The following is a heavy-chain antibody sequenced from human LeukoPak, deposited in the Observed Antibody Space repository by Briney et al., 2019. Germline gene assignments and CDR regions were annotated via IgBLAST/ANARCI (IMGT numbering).Heavy chain of an antibody. CDR3: AGGDYSVAGSSGVYYFYGMDV. Sequence: SETLSLTCTVSGGSISSYYWSWIRQPAGKGLEWIGRIYASGGTNYSPSLKSRVTMSVDTSKNQFSLRLSSVTAADTAVYYCAGGDYSVAGSSGVYYFYGMDVWGRGTTVTVSS. V-gene: IGHV4-4*07. CDR2: IYASGGT. J-gene: IGHJ6*02. CDR1: GGSISSYY. D-gene: IGHD6-19*01.